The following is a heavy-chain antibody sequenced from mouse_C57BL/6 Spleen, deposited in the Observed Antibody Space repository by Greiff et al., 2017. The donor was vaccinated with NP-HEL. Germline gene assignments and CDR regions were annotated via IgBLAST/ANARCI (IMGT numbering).Heavy chain of an antibody. CDR1: GFNIKNTY. CDR3: ARTDGSKDYYAMDY. J-gene: IGHJ4*01. CDR2: IDPANGNT. Sequence: EVQRVESVAELVRPGASVKLSCTASGFNIKNTYMHWVKQRPEQGLEWIGRIDPANGNTKYAPKFQGKATITADTSSNTAYLQLSSLTSEDTAIYYCARTDGSKDYYAMDYWGQGTSVTVSS. D-gene: IGHD1-1*01. V-gene: IGHV14-3*01.